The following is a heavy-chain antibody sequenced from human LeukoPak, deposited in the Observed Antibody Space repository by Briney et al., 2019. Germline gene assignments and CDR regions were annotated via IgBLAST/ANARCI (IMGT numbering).Heavy chain of an antibody. CDR2: ISGSGGST. CDR1: GFTFSNYA. Sequence: GGSLRLSCAASGFTFSNYAMSWVRQAPGKGLAWVSAISGSGGSTYYADSVKGRFTISRDNSKNTLYLQMNSLRAEDTAVYYCAKEGVGALDAFDIWGQGTMVTVSS. J-gene: IGHJ3*02. CDR3: AKEGVGALDAFDI. D-gene: IGHD1-26*01. V-gene: IGHV3-23*01.